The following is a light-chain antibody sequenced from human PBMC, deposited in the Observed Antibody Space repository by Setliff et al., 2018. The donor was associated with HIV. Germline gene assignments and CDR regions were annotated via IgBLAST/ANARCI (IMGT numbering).Light chain of an antibody. CDR1: SSDIGANNY. J-gene: IGLJ2*01. CDR2: DVI. Sequence: QSALTQPASVSGSPGQSITISCTGTSSDIGANNYVSWYQQHPDTAPQLILYDVIKRPSGISNRFSGSKSGNTASLTISGLQAEDEADYYCSSYTNSGTLIGGGTKVTVL. CDR3: SSYTNSGTL. V-gene: IGLV2-14*03.